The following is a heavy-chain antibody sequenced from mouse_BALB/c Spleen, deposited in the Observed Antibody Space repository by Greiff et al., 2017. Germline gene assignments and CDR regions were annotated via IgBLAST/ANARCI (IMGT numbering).Heavy chain of an antibody. CDR3: AREAGFAY. J-gene: IGHJ3*01. CDR2: INPSTGYT. V-gene: IGHV1-7*01. CDR1: GYTFTSYW. Sequence: QVQLQQSGAELAKPGASVKMSCKASGYTFTSYWMHWVKQRPGQGLEWIGYINPSTGYTEYNQKFKDKATLNADKSSSTAYMQLSSLTSEDSAVYYCAREAGFAYWGQGTLVTVSA.